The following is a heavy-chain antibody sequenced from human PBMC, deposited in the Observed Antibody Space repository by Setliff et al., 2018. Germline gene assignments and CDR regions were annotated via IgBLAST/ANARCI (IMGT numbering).Heavy chain of an antibody. D-gene: IGHD3-3*01. CDR2: INHSGST. J-gene: IGHJ5*02. CDR1: GGSFSGYY. CDR3: ARAGPTVTFFRVLVISWWDP. V-gene: IGHV4-34*01. Sequence: SETLSLTCAVYGGSFSGYYWTWIRQPPGRGLEWIGEINHSGSTNYNPSLKSQVTISVDTSKNQFSLKLSSVTAADTATYYCARAGPTVTFFRVLVISWWDPWGQGSLVTVSS.